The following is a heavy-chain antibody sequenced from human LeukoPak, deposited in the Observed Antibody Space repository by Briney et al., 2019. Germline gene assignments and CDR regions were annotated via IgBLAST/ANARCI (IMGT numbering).Heavy chain of an antibody. V-gene: IGHV4-4*07. CDR3: ASEVIAAAGIGTLDP. D-gene: IGHD6-13*01. CDR1: GGSIRSYY. Sequence: HSETLSLTCTVSGGSIRSYYWSWIRQPAGKGLEWIGRIYTSGSTNYNPSLKSRVTMSVDTSKNQFSLKLSSVTAADTAVYYCASEVIAAAGIGTLDPWGQGTLVTVSS. J-gene: IGHJ5*02. CDR2: IYTSGST.